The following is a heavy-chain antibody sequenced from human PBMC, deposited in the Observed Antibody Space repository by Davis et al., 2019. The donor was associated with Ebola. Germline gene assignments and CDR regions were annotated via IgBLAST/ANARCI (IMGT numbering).Heavy chain of an antibody. J-gene: IGHJ4*02. D-gene: IGHD4-17*01. V-gene: IGHV3-21*01. CDR3: ARAWDYGDYGLPGY. CDR2: ISSSSSYI. CDR1: GFTFSSYS. Sequence: PGGSLRLSCAASGFTFSSYSMNWVRQAPGKGLEWVSSISSSSSYIYYADSVKGRFTISRDNAKNSLYLQMNSLRAEDTAVYYCARAWDYGDYGLPGYWGQGTLVTVSS.